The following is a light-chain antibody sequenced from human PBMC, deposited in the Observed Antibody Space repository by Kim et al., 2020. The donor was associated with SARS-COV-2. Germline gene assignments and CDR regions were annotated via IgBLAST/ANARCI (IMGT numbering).Light chain of an antibody. CDR3: LQDYNYPWT. CDR1: QNIKTD. J-gene: IGKJ1*01. V-gene: IGKV1-6*01. Sequence: SASVGDRVSITCRTSQNIKTDLSWYRQIPGKAPKLLISAASSLQTGVPSMFSGSGSGTDFSLTITSLQPEDFATYYCLQDYNYPWTFGQGTKLEI. CDR2: AAS.